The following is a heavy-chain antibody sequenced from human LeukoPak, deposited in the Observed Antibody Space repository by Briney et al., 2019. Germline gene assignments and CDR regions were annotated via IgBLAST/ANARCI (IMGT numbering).Heavy chain of an antibody. CDR1: GGSVSSYY. CDR2: LSHSGSS. V-gene: IGHV4-59*08. J-gene: IGHJ4*02. Sequence: SETLSLTCTVSGGSVSSYYWSWIRRPPGRGLEWIAYLSHSGSSDSNPSLTSRVTTLVDTSKNQFSLKLTSVTAADTAVYFCARHPTYCINTSCFSFDSWGKGTLVIVSS. CDR3: ARHPTYCINTSCFSFDS. D-gene: IGHD2-2*01.